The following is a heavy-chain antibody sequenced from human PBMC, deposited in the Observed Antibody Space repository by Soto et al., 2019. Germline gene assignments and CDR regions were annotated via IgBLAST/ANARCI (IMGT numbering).Heavy chain of an antibody. CDR2: VWYDGSHQ. CDR3: ARDLGRLATAGSELDC. J-gene: IGHJ4*02. D-gene: IGHD1-26*01. Sequence: QVQVLESGGGVVQPGRSLRLSCAASGFTFSSYGMHWVRQAPGKGLEWVALVWYDGSHQYYTDSVKGRFTISRDNSKNTLYLQMNSLRAEDTAVYYCARDLGRLATAGSELDCWGQGTLVTVSS. CDR1: GFTFSSYG. V-gene: IGHV3-33*01.